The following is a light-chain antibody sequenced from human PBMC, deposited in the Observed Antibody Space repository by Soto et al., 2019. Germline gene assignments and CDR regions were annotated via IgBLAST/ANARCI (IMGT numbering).Light chain of an antibody. CDR2: GNT. V-gene: IGLV1-40*01. J-gene: IGLJ1*01. Sequence: SVLTQAPSVSGAPGQRVTISCTGSSSNIGANYDVHWYRQLPGTAPKLVIFGNTNRPSGVPDRFSGSKSGTSASLAITGLQAEDEADYYCQSYDGSLSAHVFGTGTKVTVL. CDR1: SSNIGANYD. CDR3: QSYDGSLSAHV.